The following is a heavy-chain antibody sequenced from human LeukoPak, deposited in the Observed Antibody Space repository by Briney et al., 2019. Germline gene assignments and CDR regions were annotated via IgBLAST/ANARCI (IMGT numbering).Heavy chain of an antibody. CDR3: ARVGHELAAPDY. V-gene: IGHV3-48*04. Sequence: GGSLRLSCAASGFTFSSYSMNWVRQAPGKGLEWVSYISSSSSTLYYADSVKGRFTISRDNAKNSLYLQMNSLRAEDTAVYYCARVGHELAAPDYWGQGTLVTVSS. J-gene: IGHJ4*02. CDR1: GFTFSSYS. CDR2: ISSSSSTL. D-gene: IGHD5-24*01.